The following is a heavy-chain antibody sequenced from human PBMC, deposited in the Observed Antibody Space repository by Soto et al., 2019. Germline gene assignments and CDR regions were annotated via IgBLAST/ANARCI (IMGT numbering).Heavy chain of an antibody. V-gene: IGHV4-30-2*01. D-gene: IGHD6-13*01. Sequence: PSETLSLTCAVSGGSISSGGYSWSWIRQPPGKGLEWIGYIYHSGSTYYNPSLKSRVTISVDRSKNQFSLKLSSVTAADTAVYYFPRSEWDSSSGPQATWYSPWAQGPLVPVSS. CDR2: IYHSGST. CDR3: PRSEWDSSSGPQATWYSP. CDR1: GGSISSGGYS. J-gene: IGHJ5*02.